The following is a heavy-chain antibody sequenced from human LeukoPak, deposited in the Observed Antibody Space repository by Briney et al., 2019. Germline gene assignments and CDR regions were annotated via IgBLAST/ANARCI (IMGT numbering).Heavy chain of an antibody. D-gene: IGHD3-3*01. V-gene: IGHV1-2*02. Sequence: ASVKVSCKASGYTFTGYYMHWVRQAPGQGLEWMGWINPNSGGTNYAQKFQGRVTMTRDTSISTAYMELSRLRSDDTAVYYCGRGPDFWSGEPDYYYCYMDVWGKGTTVTVSS. CDR3: GRGPDFWSGEPDYYYCYMDV. J-gene: IGHJ6*03. CDR1: GYTFTGYY. CDR2: INPNSGGT.